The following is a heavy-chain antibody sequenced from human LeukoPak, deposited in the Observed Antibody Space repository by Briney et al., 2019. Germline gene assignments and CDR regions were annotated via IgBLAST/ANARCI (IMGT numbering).Heavy chain of an antibody. CDR2: IYSGGTT. CDR1: GFTVSSNY. D-gene: IGHD6-19*01. V-gene: IGHV3-53*01. Sequence: GGSLRLSCAASGFTVSSNYMSWVRQAPGKGLEWVSVIYSGGTTYYADSVRGRFIISRDGSGNTLYLQMNSLRVEDTAVYFCAREIPLAGTFYFDNWGQGTLVTVSS. CDR3: AREIPLAGTFYFDN. J-gene: IGHJ4*02.